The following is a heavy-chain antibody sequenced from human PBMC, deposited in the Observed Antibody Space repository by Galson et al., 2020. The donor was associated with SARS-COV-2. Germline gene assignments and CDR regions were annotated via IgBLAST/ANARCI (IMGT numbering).Heavy chain of an antibody. V-gene: IGHV3-48*01. CDR3: ARDFWSASYEGLYGMDV. J-gene: IGHJ6*02. CDR2: IGTSSSTI. D-gene: IGHD3-3*01. CDR1: GFTFTTYG. Sequence: GGSLRLSCAASGFTFTTYGMSWVRQAPGKGLEWVSYIGTSSSTIYYADSVKGRFTISRDNAKNSVHLQMNSLRAEDTAVYYCARDFWSASYEGLYGMDVWGQGTTVTVSS.